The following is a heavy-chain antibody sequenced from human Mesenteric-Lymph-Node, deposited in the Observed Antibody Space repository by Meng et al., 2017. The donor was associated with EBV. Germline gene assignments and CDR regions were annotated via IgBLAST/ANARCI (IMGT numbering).Heavy chain of an antibody. J-gene: IGHJ5*02. Sequence: QVQLQESGPGLVKPSQTLSLTCAVSGGSISGSPYYWSWIRQSPGKGLEWIGYSSGNTYYNPSLKSRLTISVDKSRNHLSLRLTSMTAADTAVYFCARLCYPDPWGQGTLVTVSS. CDR1: GGSISGSPYY. CDR3: ARLCYPDP. V-gene: IGHV4-30-4*01. D-gene: IGHD2-8*01. CDR2: YSSGNT.